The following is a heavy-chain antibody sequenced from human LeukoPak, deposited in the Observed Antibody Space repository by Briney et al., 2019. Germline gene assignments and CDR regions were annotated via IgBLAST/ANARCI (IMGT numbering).Heavy chain of an antibody. J-gene: IGHJ6*02. CDR3: ARSPIDFNYYYGMDV. V-gene: IGHV4-59*08. CDR2: TYYSGST. Sequence: SETLSLTCTVSGGSISSYYWSWIRQPPGKGLEWIGYTYYSGSTNYNPSLKSRVTISVDTSKNQFSLKLSSVTAADTAVYYCARSPIDFNYYYGMDVWGQGTTVTVSS. D-gene: IGHD3-9*01. CDR1: GGSISSYY.